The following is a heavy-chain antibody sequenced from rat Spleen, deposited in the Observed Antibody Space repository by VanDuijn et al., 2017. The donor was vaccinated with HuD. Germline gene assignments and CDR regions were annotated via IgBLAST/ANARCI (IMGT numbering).Heavy chain of an antibody. CDR3: AREKGIGLWDYFDY. CDR1: GFTFSNFG. J-gene: IGHJ2*01. CDR2: ILYDDTNT. V-gene: IGHV5-29*01. Sequence: EVQLVESGGGLVQPGRSLKLSCAVSGFTFSNFGFVWVRQAPKKGLEWVATILYDDTNTYYRDSVKGRFTISRDNAKSTLYLQMDSLRSEDTATYYCAREKGIGLWDYFDYWGQGVMVTVSS. D-gene: IGHD1-3*01.